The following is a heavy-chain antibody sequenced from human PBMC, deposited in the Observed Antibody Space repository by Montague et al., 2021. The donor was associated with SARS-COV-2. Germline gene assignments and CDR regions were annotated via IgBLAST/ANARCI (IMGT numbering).Heavy chain of an antibody. D-gene: IGHD1-1*01. CDR1: GFTLSYYE. Sequence: SLRLSCAASGFTLSYYEMNWVRQAPGKGLEWVSHISGSAGTIYYADSVKGRFTISRDNAKNSLYLQMNSLRAEDTAVYHCARAKNDYTWNDWYFYGMDVWGQGTTVTVSS. CDR2: ISGSAGTI. J-gene: IGHJ6*02. V-gene: IGHV3-48*03. CDR3: ARAKNDYTWNDWYFYGMDV.